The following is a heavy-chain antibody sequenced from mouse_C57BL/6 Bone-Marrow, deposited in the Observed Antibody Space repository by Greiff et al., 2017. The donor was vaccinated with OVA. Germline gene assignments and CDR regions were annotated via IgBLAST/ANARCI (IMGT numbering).Heavy chain of an antibody. CDR1: GYAFSSSW. J-gene: IGHJ3*01. V-gene: IGHV1-82*01. Sequence: QVQLQQSGPELVKPGASVKISCKASGYAFSSSWMNWVKQRPGKGLEWIGRIYPGDGDTNYNGRFKGKATLTADQSSSTAYMQLSSLVSEDSAVYFCARWGIRGWFAYWGQGTLVTVSA. D-gene: IGHD2-4*01. CDR3: ARWGIRGWFAY. CDR2: IYPGDGDT.